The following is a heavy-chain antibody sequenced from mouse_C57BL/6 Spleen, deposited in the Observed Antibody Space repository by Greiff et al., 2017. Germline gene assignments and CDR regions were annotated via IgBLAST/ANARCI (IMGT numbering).Heavy chain of an antibody. V-gene: IGHV2-5*01. D-gene: IGHD1-1*01. CDR1: GFSLTSYG. J-gene: IGHJ1*03. CDR2: IWRGGST. CDR3: AAITTVVATDWYFDV. Sequence: QVQLQQSGPGLVQPSQSLSITCTVSGFSLTSYGVHWVRQSPGKGLEWLGVIWRGGSTDYNAAFMSRLSITKDNSKSQVFFKMNSLQADDTAIYYCAAITTVVATDWYFDVWGTGTTVTVSS.